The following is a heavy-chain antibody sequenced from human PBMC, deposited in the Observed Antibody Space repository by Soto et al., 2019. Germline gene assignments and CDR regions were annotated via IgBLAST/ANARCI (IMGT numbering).Heavy chain of an antibody. CDR1: GGSISNDDYY. D-gene: IGHD2-15*01. CDR3: SRLGYCSGGSCHNY. J-gene: IGHJ4*02. Sequence: QVQLQESGPGLVKPSQTLSLTCSVSGGSISNDDYYWSWIRQSPGKGLEWIGHIHHSGSAHYNPSLTGRMIISLDTSKSPFSLNLTSVTAADTAIYYCSRLGYCSGGSCHNYWGQGTLVTVSS. V-gene: IGHV4-30-4*01. CDR2: IHHSGSA.